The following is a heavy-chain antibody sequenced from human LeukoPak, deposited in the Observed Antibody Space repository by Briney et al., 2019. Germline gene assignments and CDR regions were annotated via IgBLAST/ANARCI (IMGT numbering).Heavy chain of an antibody. CDR2: LSGSGGRA. J-gene: IGHJ4*02. Sequence: GGSLRLSCIASGFTFTSYAMSWVRQAPGKGLEWVSTLSGSGGRAYYADSVKGRFTLSRDNSKNTLYLQMNSLRAEDTALYYCAKDQEWFGELSYFDYWGQGTLVTVSS. CDR1: GFTFTSYA. V-gene: IGHV3-23*01. D-gene: IGHD3-10*01. CDR3: AKDQEWFGELSYFDY.